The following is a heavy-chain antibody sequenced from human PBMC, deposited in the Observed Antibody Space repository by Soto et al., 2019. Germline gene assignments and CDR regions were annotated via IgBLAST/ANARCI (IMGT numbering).Heavy chain of an antibody. CDR2: SNHSGST. Sequence: PSETLSLTCAVYGGSFSGSYWSWILQPPGKGLEWIGESNHSGSTNYNPSLKCRVTISVDTSKNQFSLKLSSVTAADTAVYYCARCSSSWYLRAAPYYFGYRGQATLGTVSS. D-gene: IGHD6-13*01. V-gene: IGHV4-34*01. CDR1: GGSFSGSY. CDR3: ARCSSSWYLRAAPYYFGY. J-gene: IGHJ4*02.